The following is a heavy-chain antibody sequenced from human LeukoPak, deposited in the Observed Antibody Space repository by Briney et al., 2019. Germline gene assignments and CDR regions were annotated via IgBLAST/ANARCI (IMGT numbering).Heavy chain of an antibody. CDR3: ARGVNSGYFDY. D-gene: IGHD1-26*01. Sequence: SETLSLTCTVSGGSISSYYWTWIRQPPGKGLEWIGYIYYSGSTNYNPSLKSRVTISVDTSKNQFSLKLTSVTAADTAVYYCARGVNSGYFDYCGQGTLVTVSA. V-gene: IGHV4-59*01. CDR2: IYYSGST. J-gene: IGHJ4*02. CDR1: GGSISSYY.